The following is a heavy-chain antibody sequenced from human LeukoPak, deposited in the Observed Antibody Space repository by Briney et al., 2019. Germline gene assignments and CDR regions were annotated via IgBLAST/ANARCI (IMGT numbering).Heavy chain of an antibody. Sequence: SETLSLTCSVSGGSIRSYYWSWIRQPPGKGLEWIGYIHYSGSTNYNPSLKSRVTISVDTSKNQFSLRLSAVTAADTAVYYCARGVTRSRNWFDPWGQGTLVTVSS. V-gene: IGHV4-59*01. CDR2: IHYSGST. CDR1: GGSIRSYY. CDR3: ARGVTRSRNWFDP. J-gene: IGHJ5*02.